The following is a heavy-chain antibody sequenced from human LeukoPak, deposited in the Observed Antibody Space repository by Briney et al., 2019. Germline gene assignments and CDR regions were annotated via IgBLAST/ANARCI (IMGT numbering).Heavy chain of an antibody. V-gene: IGHV3-74*01. CDR3: ARSGSCVDY. CDR2: INSDGSGT. CDR1: GFTFSNYW. Sequence: LPGGALRLSCAAPGFTFSNYWRHSVRQAPGKGLVWVSVINSDGSGTSYADSVKGRFTISRDNAKNTLYLQMNSLRAEDTAVYFCARSGSCVDYWGQGTLVTVSS. J-gene: IGHJ4*02. D-gene: IGHD1-26*01.